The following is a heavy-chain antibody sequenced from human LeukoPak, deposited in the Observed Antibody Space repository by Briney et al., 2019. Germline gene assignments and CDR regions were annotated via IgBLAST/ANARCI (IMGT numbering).Heavy chain of an antibody. CDR3: ARDSRSSSPT. J-gene: IGHJ4*02. D-gene: IGHD6-6*01. Sequence: ASVKVSCKASGGTFSSYAISWVRQAPGQGLEWMGRIIPILGIANYAQKFQGRVTITADKSTGTAYMELSSLRSEDTAVYYCARDSRSSSPTWGQGTLVTVSS. CDR1: GGTFSSYA. V-gene: IGHV1-69*04. CDR2: IIPILGIA.